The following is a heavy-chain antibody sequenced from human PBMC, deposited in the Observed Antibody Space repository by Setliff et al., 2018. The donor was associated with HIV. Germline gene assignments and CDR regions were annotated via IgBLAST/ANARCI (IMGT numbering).Heavy chain of an antibody. V-gene: IGHV7-4-1*02. CDR2: INTNTGNP. Sequence: ASVKVSCKASGYTFNTYPINWIRQAPGQGLEWMGWINTNTGNPTYAQGFTGRFVFSLATSVSTAFLEISTLKAEDTAVYYCARGGSSWFGWFDPWGQGTLVTVSS. CDR1: GYTFNTYP. J-gene: IGHJ5*02. D-gene: IGHD6-13*01. CDR3: ARGGSSWFGWFDP.